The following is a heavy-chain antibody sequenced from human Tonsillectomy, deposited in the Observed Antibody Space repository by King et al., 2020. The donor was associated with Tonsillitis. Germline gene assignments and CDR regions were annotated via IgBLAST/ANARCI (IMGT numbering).Heavy chain of an antibody. Sequence: VQLVESGGGLVKPGGSLRLSCAASGFTFSTYSMNWVRQAPGKGLEWVSFISSRGDYIYYADSLKGRFTISRDNAKKSLYLQMNSLRADDTAVYYCARGGGFGDLLFAVDYWGQGTLVTVSS. J-gene: IGHJ4*02. D-gene: IGHD3-10*01. V-gene: IGHV3-21*01. CDR3: ARGGGFGDLLFAVDY. CDR1: GFTFSTYS. CDR2: ISSRGDYI.